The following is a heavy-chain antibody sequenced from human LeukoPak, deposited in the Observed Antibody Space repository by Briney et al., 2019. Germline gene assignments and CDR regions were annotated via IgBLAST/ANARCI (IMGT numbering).Heavy chain of an antibody. CDR2: IYYSGST. D-gene: IGHD6-19*01. CDR1: GGSISSNYYY. CDR3: ARRAQRYSSGWYPSYYFDY. J-gene: IGHJ4*02. V-gene: IGHV4-39*01. Sequence: SETLSLTCTVSGGSISSNYYYWGWIRQPPGKGLEWIGSIYYSGSTYYNPSLKSRVTISVDTSKNQFSLKLSSVTAADTAVYYCARRAQRYSSGWYPSYYFDYWGQGTLVTVSS.